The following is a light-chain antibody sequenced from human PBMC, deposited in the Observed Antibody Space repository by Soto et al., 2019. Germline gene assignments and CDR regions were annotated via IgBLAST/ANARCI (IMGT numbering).Light chain of an antibody. CDR3: QQSFSTPQT. CDR2: VAS. V-gene: IGKV1-39*01. J-gene: IGKJ4*01. Sequence: DIQMTQSPSSLSASVGDRVTITCRASQSINSYLSWYQQKPGKAPKLLINVASTLQSGVPSRFSGSGSGTDFTLAISSLQPEDSATYYCQQSFSTPQTFGGGTKVDIK. CDR1: QSINSY.